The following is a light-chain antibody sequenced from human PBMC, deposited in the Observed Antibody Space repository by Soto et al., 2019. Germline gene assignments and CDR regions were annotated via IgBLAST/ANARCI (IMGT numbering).Light chain of an antibody. J-gene: IGKJ1*01. CDR2: GAS. CDR3: QQYGSSPPWT. CDR1: QSVSSSY. Sequence: EIVMTQSPATLSVSPGERATLSCRAGQSVSSSYLAWYQQKPGQAPRLLIYGASSRATGIPDRFSGSGSGTDFTLTISRLEPEDFAVYYCQQYGSSPPWTFGQGTKVDIK. V-gene: IGKV3-20*01.